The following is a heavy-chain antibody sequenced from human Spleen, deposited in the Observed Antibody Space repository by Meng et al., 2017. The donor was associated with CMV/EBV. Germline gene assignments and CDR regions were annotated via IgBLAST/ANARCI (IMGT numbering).Heavy chain of an antibody. J-gene: IGHJ4*02. CDR2: IYYSGST. D-gene: IGHD3-9*01. CDR3: ARDWLLLHYFDY. V-gene: IGHV4-39*07. CDR1: GDSFSSSRYY. Sequence: QLQRPESGPGLVKPSETLSLTCTVSGDSFSSSRYYWGWIRQPPGKGLEWIGSIYYSGSTFYNPSLKSRVTISVDTSKNQFSLKLISVTAADTAVYYCARDWLLLHYFDYWGQGTLVTVSS.